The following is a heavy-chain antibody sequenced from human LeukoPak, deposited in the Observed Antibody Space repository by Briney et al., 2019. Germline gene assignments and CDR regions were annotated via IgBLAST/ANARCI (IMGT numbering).Heavy chain of an antibody. Sequence: GGSLRLSCAASGFTFSSYSMNWVRQAPGKGLEWVSYISSSSSTIYYADSVKGRFTISRDNAKNSLYLQMNSLRAEDTAVYYCARDPRLEAGLPGPAGHYMDVWGKGTTVTVSS. V-gene: IGHV3-48*01. J-gene: IGHJ6*03. CDR3: ARDPRLEAGLPGPAGHYMDV. D-gene: IGHD3-3*01. CDR2: ISSSSSTI. CDR1: GFTFSSYS.